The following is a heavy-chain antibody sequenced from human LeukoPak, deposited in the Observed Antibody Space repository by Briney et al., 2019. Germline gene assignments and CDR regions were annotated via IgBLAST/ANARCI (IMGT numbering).Heavy chain of an antibody. J-gene: IGHJ4*02. CDR2: INYSGTT. CDR3: ARGLISSGYDY. D-gene: IGHD3-3*01. Sequence: SETLSLTCTVSGGSISSSSYYWGWIRQPPGKGLQWIGSINYSGTTYYNPSLKSRVTISVDTSKNQFSLKLSSVTAADTAVYYCARGLISSGYDYWGQGTLVTVSS. V-gene: IGHV4-39*07. CDR1: GGSISSSSYY.